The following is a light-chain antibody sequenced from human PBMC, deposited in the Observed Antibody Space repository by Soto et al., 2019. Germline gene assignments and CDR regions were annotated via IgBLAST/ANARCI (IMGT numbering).Light chain of an antibody. CDR3: CSYVDTDTWV. CDR1: NSDVGGYNY. J-gene: IGLJ3*02. CDR2: GAS. Sequence: QSVLTQPRSVSGSPGQSVTISCTGTNSDVGGYNYVSWYQQYPGKAPKLMISGASERPSGVPDRFSGSKSGNTASLTISGLQAEDEADYYCCSYVDTDTWVFGGGTKVTVL. V-gene: IGLV2-11*01.